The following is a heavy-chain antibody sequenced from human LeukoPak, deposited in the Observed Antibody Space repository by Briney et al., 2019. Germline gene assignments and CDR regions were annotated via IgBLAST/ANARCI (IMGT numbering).Heavy chain of an antibody. Sequence: SVKVSCKASGYTFTYRYLHWVRQAPGQALEWMGWITPFNGITNYAQKFQDRVTITRDRSMSTAYMELSSLRSEDTAMYYCASSGGGASGYATLDYWGQGTLVTVSS. CDR1: GYTFTYRY. J-gene: IGHJ4*02. D-gene: IGHD5-12*01. CDR3: ASSGGGASGYATLDY. CDR2: ITPFNGIT. V-gene: IGHV1-45*02.